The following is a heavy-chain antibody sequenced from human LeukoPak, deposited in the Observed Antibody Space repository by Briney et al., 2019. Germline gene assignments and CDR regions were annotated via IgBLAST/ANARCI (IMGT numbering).Heavy chain of an antibody. CDR3: ARAGGQTGTTDYYYYYMDV. D-gene: IGHD1-7*01. CDR2: MNPNSGNT. CDR1: GYTFTSYD. Sequence: ASVKVSCKASGYTFTSYDINWVRQATGQGLEWMGWMNPNSGNTGYAQKLQGRVTMTRDTSISTAYMELSGLRSEDTAVYYCARAGGQTGTTDYYYYYMDVWDKGTTVTVSS. J-gene: IGHJ6*03. V-gene: IGHV1-8*01.